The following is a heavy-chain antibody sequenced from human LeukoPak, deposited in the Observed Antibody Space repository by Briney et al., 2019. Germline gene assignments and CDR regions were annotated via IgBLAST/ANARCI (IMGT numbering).Heavy chain of an antibody. J-gene: IGHJ3*02. CDR1: GFTFSSYA. CDR3: ARRGVAATNAFDI. V-gene: IGHV3-23*01. D-gene: IGHD2-15*01. Sequence: GGSLRLSCAASGFTFSSYAMSWVRQAPGKGLEWVSAISSSGGSTYYADPVKGRFSISRDNSKNTLYVQMNSLRAEDTAVYYCARRGVAATNAFDIWGQGTMVTVSS. CDR2: ISSSGGST.